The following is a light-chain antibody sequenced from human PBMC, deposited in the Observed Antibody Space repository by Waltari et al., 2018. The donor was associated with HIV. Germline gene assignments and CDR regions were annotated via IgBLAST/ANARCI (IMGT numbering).Light chain of an antibody. Sequence: QSVLTQPPSVSAAPEHKVTISSSAIRPPPATTYVSWYQQLPGTAPKPLIYDNNQRPSGIPDRYSGSKSGTSATLGITGLQTGDEADYYCGTWDSSLSARVFGGGTKVTVL. CDR3: GTWDSSLSARV. V-gene: IGLV1-51*01. CDR2: DNN. CDR1: RPPPATTY. J-gene: IGLJ3*02.